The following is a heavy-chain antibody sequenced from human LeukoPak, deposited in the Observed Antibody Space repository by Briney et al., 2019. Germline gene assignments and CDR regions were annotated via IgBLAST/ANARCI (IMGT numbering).Heavy chain of an antibody. CDR2: INHSGST. CDR1: GGSFSGYY. Sequence: SETLSLTCAVYGGSFSGYYWSWIRQPPGKGLEWIGEINHSGSTNYNPSLKSRVTISVDTSKNQFSLKLSSVPAADTAVYYCARVGGTNYYYYGMDVWGQGTTVTVSS. CDR3: ARVGGTNYYYYGMDV. D-gene: IGHD1-1*01. J-gene: IGHJ6*02. V-gene: IGHV4-34*01.